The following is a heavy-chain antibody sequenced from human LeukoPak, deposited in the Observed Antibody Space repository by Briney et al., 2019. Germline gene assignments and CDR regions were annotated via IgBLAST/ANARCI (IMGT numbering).Heavy chain of an antibody. CDR3: ARFSVSVLLWYGGFDP. CDR1: GGSISSGSYY. D-gene: IGHD3-10*01. V-gene: IGHV4-61*02. CDR2: IYTSGST. Sequence: PSETLSLTCTVSGGSISSGSYYWSWIRQPAGKGLEWIGRIYTSGSTNSNPSLKSRVTISVDTSKNQFSLKLSSVTAADTAVYYCARFSVSVLLWYGGFDPWGQGTLVTVSS. J-gene: IGHJ5*02.